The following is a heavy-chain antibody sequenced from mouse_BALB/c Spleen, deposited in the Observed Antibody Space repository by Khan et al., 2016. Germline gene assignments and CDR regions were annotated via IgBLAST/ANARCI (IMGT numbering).Heavy chain of an antibody. CDR1: DFNIKDTY. Sequence: VQLQQSGAELVKPGASVKLSCTASDFNIKDTYMHWVKQRPEQGLEWIGRIDPANEDSNYDPKFQGKATLSADTSSNTAYLQLTSLTSEDTAVYYWNRSLDGRYPMDYWGKGTSVTVSS. CDR2: IDPANEDS. J-gene: IGHJ4*01. D-gene: IGHD2-14*01. CDR3: NRSLDGRYPMDY. V-gene: IGHV14-3*02.